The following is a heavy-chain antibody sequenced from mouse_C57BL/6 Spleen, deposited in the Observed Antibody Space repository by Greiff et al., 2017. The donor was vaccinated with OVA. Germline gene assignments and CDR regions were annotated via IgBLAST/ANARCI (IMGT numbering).Heavy chain of an antibody. CDR1: GYTFTSYW. V-gene: IGHV1-64*01. D-gene: IGHD1-1*01. CDR3: ARPWGYYGSSHWYFDV. CDR2: IHPNSGST. J-gene: IGHJ1*03. Sequence: QVHVKQPGAELVKPGASVKLSCKASGYTFTSYWMHWVKQRPGQGLEWIGMIHPNSGSTNYNEKFKSKATLTVDKSSSTAYMQLSSLTSEDSAVYYCARPWGYYGSSHWYFDVWGTGTTVTVSS.